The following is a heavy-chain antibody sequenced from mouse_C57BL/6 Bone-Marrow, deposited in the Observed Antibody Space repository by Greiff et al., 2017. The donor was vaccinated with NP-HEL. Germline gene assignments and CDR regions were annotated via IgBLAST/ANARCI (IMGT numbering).Heavy chain of an antibody. J-gene: IGHJ1*03. D-gene: IGHD2-2*01. Sequence: VHVKQSGPELVKPGASVKMSCKASGYTFTDYNMHWVKQSHGKSLEWIGYINPNNGGTSYNQKFKGKATLTVNKSSSTAYMELRSLTSEDSAVYYCARGIYYGYDCWYFDVWGTGTTVTVSS. CDR1: GYTFTDYN. CDR2: INPNNGGT. CDR3: ARGIYYGYDCWYFDV. V-gene: IGHV1-22*01.